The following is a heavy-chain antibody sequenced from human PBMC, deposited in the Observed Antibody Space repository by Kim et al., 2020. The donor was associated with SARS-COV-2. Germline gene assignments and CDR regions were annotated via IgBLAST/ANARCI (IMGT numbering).Heavy chain of an antibody. J-gene: IGHJ4*02. D-gene: IGHD3-10*01. CDR3: AIEKARGQYFDY. V-gene: IGHV4-31*02. Sequence: YYNPSLKSRVTISVDTSKNQFSLKLSSVTAADTAVYYCAIEKARGQYFDYWGQGTLVTVSS.